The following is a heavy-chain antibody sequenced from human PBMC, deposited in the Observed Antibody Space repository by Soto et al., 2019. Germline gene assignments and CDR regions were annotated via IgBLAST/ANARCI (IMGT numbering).Heavy chain of an antibody. CDR2: INHSGST. CDR1: GGSFSGYY. V-gene: IGHV4-34*01. Sequence: LSLTCAVYGGSFSGYYWSWIRQPPGKGLEWIGEINHSGSTNYNPSLKSRVTISVDTSKNQFSLKLSSVTAADTAVYYCARGVIVQLLVLTPYYYYGMDVWGQGTTVTVSS. J-gene: IGHJ6*02. D-gene: IGHD2-2*01. CDR3: ARGVIVQLLVLTPYYYYGMDV.